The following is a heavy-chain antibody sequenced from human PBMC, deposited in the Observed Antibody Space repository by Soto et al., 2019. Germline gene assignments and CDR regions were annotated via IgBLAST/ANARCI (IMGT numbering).Heavy chain of an antibody. J-gene: IGHJ5*02. CDR1: GYSFTDYW. D-gene: IGHD2-15*01. V-gene: IGHV5-51*01. CDR2: IFPGDSDT. Sequence: PGESLKISCQGSGYSFTDYWIGWVRQMPGKGLEWMGIIFPGDSDTTYSPSFQGQVTISADKSISTAYLQWSSLRASDTAIYYCARRYCSGGSCSTWFDPWGQGTLVTVSS. CDR3: ARRYCSGGSCSTWFDP.